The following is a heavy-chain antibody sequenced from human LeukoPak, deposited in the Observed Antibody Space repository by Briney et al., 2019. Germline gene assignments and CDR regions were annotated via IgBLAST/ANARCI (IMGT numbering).Heavy chain of an antibody. D-gene: IGHD3-22*01. Sequence: SETLSLTCTVSGGSISSGGYYWSWIRQHPGKGLEWIGYIYYSGSTYYNPSLKSRVTISVDTSKNQFSLKLSSVTAADTAAYYCARDWGYYDSSGPDYYYMDVWGKGTTVTVSS. V-gene: IGHV4-31*03. CDR2: IYYSGST. CDR1: GGSISSGGYY. J-gene: IGHJ6*03. CDR3: ARDWGYYDSSGPDYYYMDV.